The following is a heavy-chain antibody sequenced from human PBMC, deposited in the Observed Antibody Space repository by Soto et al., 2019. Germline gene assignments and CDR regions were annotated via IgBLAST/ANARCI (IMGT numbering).Heavy chain of an antibody. CDR3: ARELVGALDY. CDR2: INPRGGST. J-gene: IGHJ4*02. V-gene: IGHV1-46*01. CDR1: GYTFTSYY. Sequence: ASVKVSCKASGYTFTSYYMHWVRQAPGQGLEWMGIINPRGGSTSYAQKFQGRVTMTSDTSTSTVYMELSSLSSEDTAVHYCARELVGALDYWGQGTLVTVSS. D-gene: IGHD1-26*01.